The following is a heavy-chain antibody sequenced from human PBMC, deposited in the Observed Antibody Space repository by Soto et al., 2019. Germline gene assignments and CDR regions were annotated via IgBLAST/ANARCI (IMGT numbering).Heavy chain of an antibody. Sequence: QVQLVESGGGVVQPGRSLRLSCAASGFTFSSYAMHWVRQAPGKGLEWVAVISYDGSNKYYADSVKGRFTISRDNSKNTLYLQMNSLRAEDTAVYYCARDLAVYSSGWTGYYYYGMDVWGQGTTVTASS. CDR1: GFTFSSYA. D-gene: IGHD6-19*01. J-gene: IGHJ6*02. CDR2: ISYDGSNK. V-gene: IGHV3-30-3*01. CDR3: ARDLAVYSSGWTGYYYYGMDV.